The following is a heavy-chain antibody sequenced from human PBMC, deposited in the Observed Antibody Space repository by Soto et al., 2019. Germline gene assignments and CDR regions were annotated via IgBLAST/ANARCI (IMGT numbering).Heavy chain of an antibody. J-gene: IGHJ4*02. V-gene: IGHV4-4*02. Sequence: QVQLQESGPGLVKPSGTLSLTCAFSGGSISSNNWWCWFRQPPGKGLEWIGETSHSGMTSYSPSLKSRVIISLDKSKNQFSLNLTSVTAADTAVYYCARGSGWSKLDSWGQGTLVTVSA. D-gene: IGHD6-19*01. CDR1: GGSISSNNW. CDR2: TSHSGMT. CDR3: ARGSGWSKLDS.